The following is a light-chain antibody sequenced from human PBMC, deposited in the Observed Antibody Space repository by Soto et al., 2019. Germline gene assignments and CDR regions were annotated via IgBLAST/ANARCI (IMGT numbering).Light chain of an antibody. CDR2: DAS. CDR1: QSVSNY. J-gene: IGKJ4*01. V-gene: IGKV3-11*01. CDR3: QQRSNWPPVT. Sequence: ESVVRQSRATLYLSHRERATLSCRASQSVSNYLAWYQQKPGQAPRLLIYDASNRASGIPARFSGSGSGTDFTLTISSLDPEDFAVYYCQQRSNWPPVTFGGGTKVDIK.